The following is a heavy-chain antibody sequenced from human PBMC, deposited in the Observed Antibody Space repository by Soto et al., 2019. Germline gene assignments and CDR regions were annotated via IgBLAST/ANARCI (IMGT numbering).Heavy chain of an antibody. CDR3: ARRTGHDSGWFDP. J-gene: IGHJ5*02. CDR2: IYYSGTT. CDR1: GGSISGYY. Sequence: QVQLQESGPGLVKPSESLSLTCTVSGGSISGYYWSWFRQPPGQGLEWNGHIYYSGTTYYNPSLKKRVRISVYTSKNQFSLKVASVTAADTAGYYCARRTGHDSGWFDPWGQGTLVTVSS. D-gene: IGHD3-10*01. V-gene: IGHV4-59*01.